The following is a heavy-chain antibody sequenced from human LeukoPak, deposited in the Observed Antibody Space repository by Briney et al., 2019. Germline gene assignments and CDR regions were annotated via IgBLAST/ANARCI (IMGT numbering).Heavy chain of an antibody. CDR2: VYTSGST. V-gene: IGHV4-4*09. D-gene: IGHD3-22*01. J-gene: IGHJ4*02. Sequence: SETLSLTCTVPGGSISGGYWSWIRQPPGRGLEWIGYVYTSGSTNYNPSLKSRVTISVDTSKSQFALKLSSVTAADTAVYYCAKSYFDCSTYYSYYFNLWGQGALVTVSS. CDR3: AKSYFDCSTYYSYYFNL. CDR1: GGSISGGY.